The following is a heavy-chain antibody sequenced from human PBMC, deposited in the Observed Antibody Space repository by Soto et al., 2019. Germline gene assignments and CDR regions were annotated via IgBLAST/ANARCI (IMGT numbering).Heavy chain of an antibody. CDR2: IYYSGST. Sequence: PSETLSLTCTVSGGSISSSSYYWGWIRQPPGKGLEWIGSIYYSGSTYYNPSLKSRVTISVDTSKNQFSLKLSSVTAADTAVYYCARFYGWGSYYNGLDYWGQETLVTVSS. J-gene: IGHJ4*02. V-gene: IGHV4-39*01. CDR3: ARFYGWGSYYNGLDY. D-gene: IGHD3-10*01. CDR1: GGSISSSSYY.